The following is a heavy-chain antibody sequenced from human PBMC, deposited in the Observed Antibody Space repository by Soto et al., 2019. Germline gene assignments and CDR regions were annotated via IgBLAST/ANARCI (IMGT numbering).Heavy chain of an antibody. CDR1: GGSISSGGYY. CDR2: IYYSGST. CDR3: ARGGHCSSTSCYGSNYYYYYMDV. V-gene: IGHV4-31*03. D-gene: IGHD2-2*01. Sequence: SETLSLTCTVSGGSISSGGYYWSWIRQHPGKGLEWIGYIYYSGSTYYNPSLKSRVTISVDTSKNQFSLKLSSVTAADTAVYYCARGGHCSSTSCYGSNYYYYYMDVWGKGTSVTVSS. J-gene: IGHJ6*03.